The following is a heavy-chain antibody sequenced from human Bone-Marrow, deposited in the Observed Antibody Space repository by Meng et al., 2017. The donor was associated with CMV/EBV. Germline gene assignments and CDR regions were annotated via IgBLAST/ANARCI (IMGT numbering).Heavy chain of an antibody. V-gene: IGHV3-23*01. Sequence: GESLKISCAASGFTFSSHAMTWVRQAPGKGLEWVSVIGGVTTNETHYADSVKGRFTISRDNSKNTLYLQMNSLRAEDTAVYYCAKDAGLGFWSGYPQGWFDPWGQGTLVTVSS. D-gene: IGHD3-3*01. CDR2: IGGVTTNET. CDR1: GFTFSSHA. J-gene: IGHJ5*02. CDR3: AKDAGLGFWSGYPQGWFDP.